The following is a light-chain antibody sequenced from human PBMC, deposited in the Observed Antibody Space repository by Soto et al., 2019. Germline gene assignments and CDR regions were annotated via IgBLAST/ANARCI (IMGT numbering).Light chain of an antibody. CDR2: LGS. CDR3: MQALQTPCT. Sequence: DIVMTQSPLSLPVTPGEPASISCRSSQSLLHSNGYNYLDWYLQKPGQSPQLLIYLGSNRASGVPDMFSGSGSGTDFTLKISRVEAEDVGVYYCMQALQTPCTLGQGTKLEIK. CDR1: QSLLHSNGYNY. J-gene: IGKJ2*02. V-gene: IGKV2-28*01.